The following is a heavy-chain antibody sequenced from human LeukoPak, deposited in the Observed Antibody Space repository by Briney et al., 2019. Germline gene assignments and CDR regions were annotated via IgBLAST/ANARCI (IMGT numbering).Heavy chain of an antibody. CDR2: INHSGST. CDR3: ARGEYGDGGRGKCDY. J-gene: IGHJ4*02. D-gene: IGHD4-23*01. Sequence: SETLSLTCAVYGGSFGGYYWSWIRQPPGKGLEWIGEINHSGSTNYNPSLKSRVTISVDTSKNQFSLKLSSVTAADTAVYYCARGEYGDGGRGKCDYWGQGTLVTVSS. V-gene: IGHV4-34*01. CDR1: GGSFGGYY.